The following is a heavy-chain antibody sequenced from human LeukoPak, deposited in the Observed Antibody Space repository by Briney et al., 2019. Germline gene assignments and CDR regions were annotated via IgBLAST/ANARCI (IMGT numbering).Heavy chain of an antibody. D-gene: IGHD4-17*01. CDR2: IIPIFGTA. J-gene: IGHJ4*02. Sequence: SVKVSCKASGGTFSSYAISWVRQAPGQGLEWMGGIIPIFGTANYAQKFQGRVTITADESTSTAYMELRSLRSDDTAVYYCARDKTTDYGDEVGLDYWGQGTLVTVSS. V-gene: IGHV1-69*13. CDR1: GGTFSSYA. CDR3: ARDKTTDYGDEVGLDY.